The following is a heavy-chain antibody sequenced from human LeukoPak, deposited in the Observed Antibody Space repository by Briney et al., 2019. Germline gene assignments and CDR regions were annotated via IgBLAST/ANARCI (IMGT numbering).Heavy chain of an antibody. J-gene: IGHJ5*02. CDR1: GYTFIAYN. CDR3: ARGVGSSWFDP. Sequence: ASVKVSCKASGYTFIAYNIHWVRQARGQGLEWMAWISPNSGDTNTAQKFQGRVTMTRDRSIDTAYLELSSLTSDDTAVYYCARGVGSSWFDPWGQGTLVTVSS. D-gene: IGHD2-2*01. V-gene: IGHV1-2*02. CDR2: ISPNSGDT.